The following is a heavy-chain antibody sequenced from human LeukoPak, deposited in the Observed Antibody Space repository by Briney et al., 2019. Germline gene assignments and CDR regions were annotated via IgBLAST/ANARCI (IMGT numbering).Heavy chain of an antibody. CDR1: RFTFSSYW. Sequence: GVSLRLSCAASRFTFSSYWMSCVRQATGKGLEWVANIKQDGSEKYYVDSVKDRFTISRDNDKNSLYLQMNRLRAEDTAVYFFLQEEDGIRDTSDWHPDYWGQGTLVTVSS. CDR3: LQEEDGIRDTSDWHPDY. J-gene: IGHJ4*02. D-gene: IGHD6-19*01. V-gene: IGHV3-7*01. CDR2: IKQDGSEK.